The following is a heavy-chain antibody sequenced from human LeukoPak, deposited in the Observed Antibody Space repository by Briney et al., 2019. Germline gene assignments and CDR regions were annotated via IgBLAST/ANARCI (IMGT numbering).Heavy chain of an antibody. V-gene: IGHV4-59*01. D-gene: IGHD6-6*01. Sequence: PSETLSLTCTVSGGSISSYYWSWIRQPPGKGLEWIGYIYYSGSTNYNPSLKSRVTISVDTSKNQFSLKLSSVPAADTAVYYCARGRSSLGWDYYSYMDVWGKGTTVTVSS. CDR3: ARGRSSLGWDYYSYMDV. J-gene: IGHJ6*03. CDR2: IYYSGST. CDR1: GGSISSYY.